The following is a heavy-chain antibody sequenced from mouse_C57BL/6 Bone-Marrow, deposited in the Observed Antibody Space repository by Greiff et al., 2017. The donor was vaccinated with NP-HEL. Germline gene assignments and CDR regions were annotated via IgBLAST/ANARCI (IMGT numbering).Heavy chain of an antibody. D-gene: IGHD2-4*01. CDR2: ISDGGSYT. J-gene: IGHJ4*01. V-gene: IGHV5-4*03. CDR3: ARGGRLRRSMDY. CDR1: GFTFSSYA. Sequence: EVMLVESGGGLVKPGGSLKLSCAASGFTFSSYAMSWVRQTPEKRLEWVAAISDGGSYTYYPDNVKGRFTISRDNAKNNLYLQMSHLKSEDTAMYYCARGGRLRRSMDYWGQGTSVTVSS.